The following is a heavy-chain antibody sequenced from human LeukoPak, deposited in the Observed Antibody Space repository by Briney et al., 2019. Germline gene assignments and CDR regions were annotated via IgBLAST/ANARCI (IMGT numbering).Heavy chain of an antibody. Sequence: GGSLRLSCAASGFTVSSNYMSWVRQAPGKGLEWVSVIYSGGSTYYADSVKGRFTISRDNSKNTLYLQMNSLRAEDTAVYYCAKDESGAVAGHFDYWGQGTLVTVSS. CDR3: AKDESGAVAGHFDY. CDR2: IYSGGST. V-gene: IGHV3-53*01. J-gene: IGHJ4*02. CDR1: GFTVSSNY. D-gene: IGHD6-19*01.